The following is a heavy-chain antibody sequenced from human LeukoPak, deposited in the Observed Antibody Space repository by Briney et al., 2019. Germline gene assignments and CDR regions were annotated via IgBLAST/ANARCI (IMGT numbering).Heavy chain of an antibody. Sequence: AGGSLRLSCAASGFTFSSYAMHWVRQAPGKGLEWVAVISYDGSNKYYADSVKGRFTISRDNSKNTLYLQMNSLRAEDTAVYYCARDSRRYFDWLLSGAFDIWGQGTMVTVSS. CDR1: GFTFSSYA. CDR2: ISYDGSNK. V-gene: IGHV3-30-3*01. D-gene: IGHD3-9*01. CDR3: ARDSRRYFDWLLSGAFDI. J-gene: IGHJ3*02.